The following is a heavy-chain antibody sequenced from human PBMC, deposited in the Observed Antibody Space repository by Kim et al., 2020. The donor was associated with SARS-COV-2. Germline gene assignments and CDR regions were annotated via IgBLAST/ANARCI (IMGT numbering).Heavy chain of an antibody. D-gene: IGHD3-10*01. CDR3: ARDGYYYGSGSYYNYHSGMDV. V-gene: IGHV3-48*03. CDR2: ISSSGSTI. CDR1: GFTFSSYE. Sequence: GGSLRLSCAASGFTFSSYEMNWVRQAPGKGLEWVSYISSSGSTIYYADSVKGRFTISRDNAKNSLYLQMNSLRAEDTAVYYCARDGYYYGSGSYYNYHSGMDVWGQGTTVTVSS. J-gene: IGHJ6*02.